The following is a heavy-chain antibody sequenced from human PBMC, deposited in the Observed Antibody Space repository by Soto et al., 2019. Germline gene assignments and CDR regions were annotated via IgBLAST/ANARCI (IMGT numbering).Heavy chain of an antibody. CDR3: ARTHYYDSSGFDY. D-gene: IGHD3-22*01. V-gene: IGHV3-48*03. CDR2: ISSSGSTI. Sequence: GGSLRLSCAASGFTFSSYEMNWVRQAPGKGLEWVSYISSSGSTIYYADSVKGRFTISRDNAKNSLYLQMNSLRAEDTAVYYCARTHYYDSSGFDYWGQGTLVTVSS. J-gene: IGHJ4*02. CDR1: GFTFSSYE.